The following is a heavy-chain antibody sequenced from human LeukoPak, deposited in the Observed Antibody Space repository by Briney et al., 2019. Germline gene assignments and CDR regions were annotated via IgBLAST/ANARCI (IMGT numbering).Heavy chain of an antibody. CDR2: IYYSGST. D-gene: IGHD1-7*01. CDR1: GGSVSSGSYY. Sequence: SETLSLTCTVSGGSVSSGSYYWRWIRQPPGKGLEWVGYIYYSGSTNYNPSLKSRVSISVDTSKNQFSLKLTSVTAADTAVYYCARHDNVGNYPLDYWGQGTLVTVSS. V-gene: IGHV4-61*01. J-gene: IGHJ4*02. CDR3: ARHDNVGNYPLDY.